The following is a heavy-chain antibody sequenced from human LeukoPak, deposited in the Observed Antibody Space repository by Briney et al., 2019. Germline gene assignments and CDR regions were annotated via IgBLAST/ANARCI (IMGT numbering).Heavy chain of an antibody. CDR2: ISSSSSYI. CDR1: GFTFSSYS. J-gene: IGHJ4*02. Sequence: GGSLRLSCAASGFTFSSYSMNWVRQAPGKGLEWVSSISSSSSYIYYADSVEGRFTISRDNAKNSLYLQMNSLRAEDTAVYYCARDRFPPVAGNFGYWGQGTLVTVSS. D-gene: IGHD6-19*01. V-gene: IGHV3-21*01. CDR3: ARDRFPPVAGNFGY.